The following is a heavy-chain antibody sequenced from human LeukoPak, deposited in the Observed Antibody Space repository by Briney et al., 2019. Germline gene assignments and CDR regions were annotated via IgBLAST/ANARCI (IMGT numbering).Heavy chain of an antibody. CDR1: GGSISSGSYY. Sequence: SETLSLTCTVSGGSISSGSYYWSWIRQPAGAGLEWIGRIYTSGSTNYNPSLKSRVTISVDTSKNQFSLKLSSVTAADTAVYYCARSFDDFWSGTQGYFDLWGRGTLVTVSS. D-gene: IGHD3-3*01. CDR3: ARSFDDFWSGTQGYFDL. J-gene: IGHJ2*01. V-gene: IGHV4-61*02. CDR2: IYTSGST.